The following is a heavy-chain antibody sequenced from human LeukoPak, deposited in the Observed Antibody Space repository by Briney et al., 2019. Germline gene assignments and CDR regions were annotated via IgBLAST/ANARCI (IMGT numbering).Heavy chain of an antibody. CDR3: ARVFAGYCSGGSCSSFDY. Sequence: GGSLRLSCSASGFTFSSYAMHWVRQAPGKGLEYVSAISSNGGSTYYADSVKGRFTISRDNSKNTLYLQMSSLRAEDTAVYYCARVFAGYCSGGSCSSFDYWGQGTLVTVSS. CDR2: ISSNGGST. V-gene: IGHV3-64D*06. CDR1: GFTFSSYA. D-gene: IGHD2-15*01. J-gene: IGHJ4*02.